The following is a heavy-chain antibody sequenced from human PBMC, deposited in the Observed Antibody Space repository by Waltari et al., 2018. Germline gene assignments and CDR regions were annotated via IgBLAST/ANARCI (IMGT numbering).Heavy chain of an antibody. D-gene: IGHD3-22*01. J-gene: IGHJ5*02. CDR2: IYYSGRT. Sequence: QVQLQESGPGLVKPSETLSLTCTVPGGSIGNYYWSWIRQSPGNGLEWIGYIYYSGRTNYNPSLKSRVTIALDTSKNQFSLKLSSVTAVDTAVYYCARNEGSGSTDWFDPWGQGTLVTVSS. V-gene: IGHV4-59*01. CDR1: GGSIGNYY. CDR3: ARNEGSGSTDWFDP.